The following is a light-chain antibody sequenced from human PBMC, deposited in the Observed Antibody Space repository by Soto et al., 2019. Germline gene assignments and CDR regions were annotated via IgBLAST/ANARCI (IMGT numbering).Light chain of an antibody. CDR2: DAS. CDR1: QSVNTW. CDR3: QHYHGYPFT. Sequence: DIQMTQSPSTLSASVGARVTITCLASQSVNTWLAWYQQKPGKAPVPLIYDASSLKSGVPSRFSGSGSGTEFTLTITSLQPDDFAIYYCQHYHGYPFTFGPGTKVDIK. J-gene: IGKJ3*01. V-gene: IGKV1-5*01.